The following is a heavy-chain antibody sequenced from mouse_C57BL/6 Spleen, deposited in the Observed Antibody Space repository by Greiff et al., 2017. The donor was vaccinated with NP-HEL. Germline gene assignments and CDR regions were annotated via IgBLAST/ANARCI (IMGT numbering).Heavy chain of an antibody. CDR1: GYTFTSYW. CDR3: ARGEIYYYGSSYDWYFDV. V-gene: IGHV1-64*01. D-gene: IGHD1-1*01. Sequence: QVQLKQPGAELVKPGASVKLSCKASGYTFTSYWMHWVKQRPGQGLEWIGMIHPNSGSTNYNEKFKSKATLTVDKSSSTAYMQLSSLTSEDSAVYYCARGEIYYYGSSYDWYFDVWGTGTTVTVSS. CDR2: IHPNSGST. J-gene: IGHJ1*03.